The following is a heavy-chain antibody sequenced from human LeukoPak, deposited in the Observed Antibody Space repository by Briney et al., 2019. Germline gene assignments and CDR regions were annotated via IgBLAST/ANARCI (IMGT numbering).Heavy chain of an antibody. Sequence: PGGSLRLSCAASRFTFSNCDMSWVRQAPGKGLEWVANIKKDASDKYYVDSVKGRFTISRDNAKNSLFLQMDSLRVEDTAVYYCVGGPGYWGQGTLVIVSP. V-gene: IGHV3-7*01. J-gene: IGHJ4*02. CDR2: IKKDASDK. CDR3: VGGPGY. CDR1: RFTFSNCD. D-gene: IGHD3-10*01.